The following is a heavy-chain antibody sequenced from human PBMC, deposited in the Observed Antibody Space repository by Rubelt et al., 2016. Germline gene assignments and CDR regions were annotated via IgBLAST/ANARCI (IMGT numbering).Heavy chain of an antibody. CDR2: INKSGAT. CDR3: ARDRASDSLTAWFDP. D-gene: IGHD2-21*02. CDR1: GGSFSNYY. Sequence: QVQLQQWGAGLLKPSETLSLSCGVYGGSFSNYYWTWIRQPPGKGLEWIGDINKSGATNYNPSLKSRVTISVDTSKNQFSLGLTSVTAADTAVYYCARDRASDSLTAWFDPWGQGTLVTVSS. V-gene: IGHV4-34*01. J-gene: IGHJ5*02.